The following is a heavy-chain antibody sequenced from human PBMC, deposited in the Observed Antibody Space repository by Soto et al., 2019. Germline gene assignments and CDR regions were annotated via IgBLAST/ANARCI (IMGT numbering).Heavy chain of an antibody. V-gene: IGHV5-51*01. CDR2: IYPGDSNT. CDR1: GSSFSTYW. J-gene: IGHJ5*02. CDR3: ARWHPGPTNWFDL. Sequence: PGESLKISYKGSGSSFSTYWIGWVRQMPGKGLEWMGIIYPGDSNTKYSPSFQGQVTISADKSISTAYLQWNSLKASDTAMYYCARWHPGPTNWFDLWGQGTLVTVSS.